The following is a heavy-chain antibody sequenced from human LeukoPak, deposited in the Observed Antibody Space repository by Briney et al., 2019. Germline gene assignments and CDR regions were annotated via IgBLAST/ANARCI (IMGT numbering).Heavy chain of an antibody. CDR2: TYYRSKWYN. D-gene: IGHD2-15*01. CDR3: ARDIVVVVAATRFFYYYYGMDV. CDR1: GDSVSSNSAA. Sequence: SQTLSLTCAISGDSVSSNSAAWNWIRQSPSRGLEWLGRTYYRSKWYNDYAVSVKRRITINPDTSKNQFSLQLNSVTPEDTAVYYCARDIVVVVAATRFFYYYYGMDVWGQGTTVTVSS. J-gene: IGHJ6*02. V-gene: IGHV6-1*01.